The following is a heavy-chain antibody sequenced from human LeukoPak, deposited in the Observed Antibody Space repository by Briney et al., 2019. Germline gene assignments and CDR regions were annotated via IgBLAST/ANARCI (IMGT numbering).Heavy chain of an antibody. J-gene: IGHJ3*02. CDR1: GGSFSSSSYY. V-gene: IGHV4-39*01. Sequence: SETLSLXCTVSGGSFSSSSYYWGWIRQPPGKGLEWIGSMYCSGSTYYNASLRSRVTISVDTSKNQFSLKLSSVTAADTAVYYCARHFDRDGYKSNAFDIWGQGTMVTVSS. CDR3: ARHFDRDGYKSNAFDI. CDR2: MYCSGST. D-gene: IGHD5-24*01.